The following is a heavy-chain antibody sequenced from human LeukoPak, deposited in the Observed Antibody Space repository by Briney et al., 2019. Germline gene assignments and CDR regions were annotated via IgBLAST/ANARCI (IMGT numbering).Heavy chain of an antibody. J-gene: IGHJ2*01. D-gene: IGHD5-24*01. V-gene: IGHV4-61*02. CDR1: GGSISSGNYY. CDR3: AGDGYKTNWYFDL. CDR2: IYTSGST. Sequence: SEALSLTCTVSGGSISSGNYYWSWIRQPAGKGLEWIGRIYTSGSTNYNPSLKSRVTISVDTSKNQFSLKLSSVTAADTAVYYCAGDGYKTNWYFDLWGRGTLVTVSS.